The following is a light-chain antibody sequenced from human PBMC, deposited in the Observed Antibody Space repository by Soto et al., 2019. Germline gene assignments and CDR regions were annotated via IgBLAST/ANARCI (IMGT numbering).Light chain of an antibody. J-gene: IGLJ3*02. Sequence: QSVLTQPPSVSEAPRQRVTISCSGSSSNIGNNAVNWYQQFPGKAPNLLIYYDDLLPSGVSDRFSGSKSGTSASLAISGLQSEDEADYYCAAWDDSLNGGVFGGGTKLTVL. CDR3: AAWDDSLNGGV. CDR2: YDD. CDR1: SSNIGNNA. V-gene: IGLV1-36*01.